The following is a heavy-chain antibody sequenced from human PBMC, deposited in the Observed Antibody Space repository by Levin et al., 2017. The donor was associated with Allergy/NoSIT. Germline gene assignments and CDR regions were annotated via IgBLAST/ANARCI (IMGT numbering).Heavy chain of an antibody. J-gene: IGHJ3*02. V-gene: IGHV4-61*02. CDR2: IYTSGST. D-gene: IGHD4-17*01. Sequence: SETLSLTCTVSGGSVSSGSYYWSWIRQPAGTGLEWIGRIYTSGSTTYNPSLKSRVSISLDTSNNQFSLELRSVTAADTAVYYCAGLDYGVSRHAFDIWGQGTMVTVSS. CDR1: GGSVSSGSYY. CDR3: AGLDYGVSRHAFDI.